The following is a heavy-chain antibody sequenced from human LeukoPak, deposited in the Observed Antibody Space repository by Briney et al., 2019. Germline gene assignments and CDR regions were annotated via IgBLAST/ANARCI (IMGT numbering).Heavy chain of an antibody. J-gene: IGHJ4*02. CDR1: GGTFSSYA. CDR2: IIPIVGKP. CDR3: ARIAAAGNNFDY. Sequence: ASVKVSCKASGGTFSSYAISWVRQAPGQGLEWVGRIIPIVGKPNYAQKFKGRVTITADKSTSTAYMELSSLRSEDTAVYYCARIAAAGNNFDYWGQGTLVTVSS. V-gene: IGHV1-69*04. D-gene: IGHD6-13*01.